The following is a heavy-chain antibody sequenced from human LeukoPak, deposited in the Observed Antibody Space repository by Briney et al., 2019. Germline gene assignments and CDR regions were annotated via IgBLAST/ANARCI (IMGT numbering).Heavy chain of an antibody. Sequence: GGSLRLSCVDSEFTFSSRWMSWVRQAPGKGLEWVASIKQDGSEKYYVDSVKGRFIISRDNAKKSVYLQTNSLRAEDTAVYYCARGRYLADWGQGILVTVSS. CDR1: EFTFSSRW. J-gene: IGHJ4*02. CDR3: ARGRYLAD. CDR2: IKQDGSEK. V-gene: IGHV3-7*01. D-gene: IGHD6-19*01.